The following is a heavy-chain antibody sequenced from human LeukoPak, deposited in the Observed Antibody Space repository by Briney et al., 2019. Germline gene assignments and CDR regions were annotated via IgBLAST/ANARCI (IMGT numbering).Heavy chain of an antibody. V-gene: IGHV3-21*01. Sequence: PGGSLSLSCAASGFTFRSYNMNWVRQAPGKRPEWVSSISSSSSYIYYADSVKGRFTISRDNAKNSLYLQMNSLRAEDTALYYCARGASRADDWGQGTLVTVSS. CDR2: ISSSSSYI. CDR3: ARGASRADD. CDR1: GFTFRSYN. J-gene: IGHJ4*02.